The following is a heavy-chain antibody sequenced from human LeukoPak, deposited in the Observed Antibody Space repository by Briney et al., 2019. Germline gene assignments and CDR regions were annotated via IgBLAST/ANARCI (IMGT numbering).Heavy chain of an antibody. CDR2: IYYSGST. CDR3: AREFRPSREKYYYYYYKDV. J-gene: IGHJ6*03. V-gene: IGHV4-59*11. Sequence: PSETLSLTCTVSGGLISRHYWRWIREPPGKGLEGIGYIYYSGSTYYNPHLIRRVSKAVDPPNSKYSLKLSAAAAEDPAVYYCAREFRPSREKYYYYYYKDVWGKGTTVAVSS. CDR1: GGLISRHY. D-gene: IGHD3-10*01.